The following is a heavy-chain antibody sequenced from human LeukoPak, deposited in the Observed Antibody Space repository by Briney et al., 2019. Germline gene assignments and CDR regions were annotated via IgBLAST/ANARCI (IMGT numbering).Heavy chain of an antibody. Sequence: GGSLRLSCAASGFIFSSYGMHWVRQAPGKGLEWVAFIRYDGGNKYYADSVKGRFTISRDNSKNTLYLQMNSLRGEDTAVYYCAKEGHCSGGSCYSFSYMDVWGKGTTVTISS. CDR3: AKEGHCSGGSCYSFSYMDV. CDR1: GFIFSSYG. CDR2: IRYDGGNK. J-gene: IGHJ6*03. V-gene: IGHV3-30*02. D-gene: IGHD2-15*01.